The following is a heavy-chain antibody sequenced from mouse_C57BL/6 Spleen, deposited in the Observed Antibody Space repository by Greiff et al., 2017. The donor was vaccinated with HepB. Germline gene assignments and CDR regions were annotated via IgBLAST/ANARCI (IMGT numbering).Heavy chain of an antibody. D-gene: IGHD1-1*01. CDR3: ARHTYYYGSSYDYFDY. CDR2: FYPGSGSI. J-gene: IGHJ2*01. V-gene: IGHV1-62-2*01. Sequence: VQLQQSGAELVKPGESVKLSCKASGYTFTEYTIHWVKQRSGQGLEWIGWFYPGSGSIKYNEKFKDKATLTADKSSSTVYMELSRLTSEDSAVYFCARHTYYYGSSYDYFDYWGQGTTLTVSS. CDR1: GYTFTEYT.